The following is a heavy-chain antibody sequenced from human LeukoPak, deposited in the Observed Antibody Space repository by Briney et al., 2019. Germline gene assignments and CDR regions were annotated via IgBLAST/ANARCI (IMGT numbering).Heavy chain of an antibody. V-gene: IGHV4-34*01. D-gene: IGHD4-17*01. CDR1: GGSFSGYY. J-gene: IGHJ4*02. CDR2: INHSGST. CDR3: AREDTGDYGDSSYYFDY. Sequence: SETLSLTCAVYGGSFSGYYWSWIRQPPGKGLEWIGEINHSGSTNYNPSLKSRVTISVDTSKNQFSLKLSSVTAADTAVYYCAREDTGDYGDSSYYFDYWGQGTLVTVSS.